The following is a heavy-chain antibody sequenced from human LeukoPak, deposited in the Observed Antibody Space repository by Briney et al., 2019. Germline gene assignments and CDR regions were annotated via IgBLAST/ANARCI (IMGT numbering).Heavy chain of an antibody. CDR1: GYTFTNYG. CDR3: ARDHSTVYNWNVNWFDP. CDR2: ISAYNGNT. V-gene: IGHV1-18*01. D-gene: IGHD1-1*01. Sequence: ASEKVSCKPSGYTFTNYGLSCVRPAPRQGREWMGWISAYNGNTHYAQKLQGRVTLTTDTFTSTAYMWLRSLRSDETAVYFCARDHSTVYNWNVNWFDPWGQGTLVTVSS. J-gene: IGHJ5*02.